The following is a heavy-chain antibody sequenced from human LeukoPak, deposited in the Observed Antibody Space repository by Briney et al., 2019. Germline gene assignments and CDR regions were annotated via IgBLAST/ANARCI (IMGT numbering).Heavy chain of an antibody. CDR1: GYTFTSYG. D-gene: IGHD5-12*01. Sequence: ASVKVSCKASGYTFTSYGIIWVRQAPGQGLEWMGWISAYNGNTNYAQKLQGRVTMTTDTSTSTAYMELRSLRSDDTAVYYCARDSGNYYYYYGMDVWGQGTTVTVSS. V-gene: IGHV1-18*01. J-gene: IGHJ6*02. CDR3: ARDSGNYYYYYGMDV. CDR2: ISAYNGNT.